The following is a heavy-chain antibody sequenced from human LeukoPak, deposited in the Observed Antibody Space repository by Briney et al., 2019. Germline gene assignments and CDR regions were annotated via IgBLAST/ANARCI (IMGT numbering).Heavy chain of an antibody. CDR1: GFTFSSYG. Sequence: GGSLRLSCAASGFTFSSYGMHWIRQAPGKGLEWVAVIWYDGSNKYYADSVKGRFTISRDNSKNTLYLQMNSLRAEDTAVYYCARDYYYDSSGSLDYWGQGTLVTVSS. CDR3: ARDYYYDSSGSLDY. J-gene: IGHJ4*02. D-gene: IGHD3-22*01. V-gene: IGHV3-33*01. CDR2: IWYDGSNK.